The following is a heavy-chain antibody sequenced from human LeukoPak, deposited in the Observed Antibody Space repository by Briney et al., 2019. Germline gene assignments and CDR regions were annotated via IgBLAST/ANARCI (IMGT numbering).Heavy chain of an antibody. CDR2: ISYDGSNK. Sequence: GGSLRLSCAASGFTFSSYGMHWVRQAPGKGLEWVAVISYDGSNKYYADCVKGRFTISRDNSKNTLYLQMNSLRAEDTAVYYCAKDIVQGGMVRGVDYYYGMDVWGKGTTVTVSS. CDR1: GFTFSSYG. V-gene: IGHV3-30*18. CDR3: AKDIVQGGMVRGVDYYYGMDV. D-gene: IGHD3-10*01. J-gene: IGHJ6*04.